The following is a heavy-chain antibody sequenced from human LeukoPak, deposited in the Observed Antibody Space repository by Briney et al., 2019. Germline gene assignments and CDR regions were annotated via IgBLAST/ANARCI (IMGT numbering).Heavy chain of an antibody. CDR1: GYSISSGYY. CDR2: IYHGGST. CDR3: ARGFGEKFDY. Sequence: NASETLSLTCAVSGYSISSGYYWGWIRQPPGKGLEWIGSIYHGGSTYYNPSLKSRVTISVDTSKNQFSLKLSSVTAADTAVYYCARGFGEKFDYWGQGTLVTVSS. J-gene: IGHJ4*02. V-gene: IGHV4-38-2*01. D-gene: IGHD3-10*01.